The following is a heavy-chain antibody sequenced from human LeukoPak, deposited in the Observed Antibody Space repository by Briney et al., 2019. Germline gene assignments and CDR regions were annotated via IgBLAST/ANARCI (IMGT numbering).Heavy chain of an antibody. Sequence: PGRSLRLSCATSGFTFSNYGLHWVRQAPGKGLEWVSVIWHDGIKQFYADSVQGRFTISRDNFEKTVYLQMDSLRAEDTAVYYCARRGHSGYDTLDYWGQGTLVIVSS. CDR3: ARRGHSGYDTLDY. CDR2: IWHDGIKQ. V-gene: IGHV3-33*01. J-gene: IGHJ4*02. CDR1: GFTFSNYG. D-gene: IGHD5-12*01.